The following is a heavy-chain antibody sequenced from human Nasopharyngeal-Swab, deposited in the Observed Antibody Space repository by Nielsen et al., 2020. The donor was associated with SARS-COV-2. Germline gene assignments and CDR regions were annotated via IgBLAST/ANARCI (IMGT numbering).Heavy chain of an antibody. V-gene: IGHV3-30*03. CDR2: ISYDGSNK. CDR1: GFTFSSYG. Sequence: GESLKISCAASGFTFSSYGMHWVRQAPGKGLEWVAVISYDGSNKYYVDSVKGRFTISRDNSKNTLYLQMNSLRAEDTAVYYCARSPMTSYNNYYYYYGMDVWGQGTTVTVSS. J-gene: IGHJ6*02. D-gene: IGHD1-1*01. CDR3: ARSPMTSYNNYYYYYGMDV.